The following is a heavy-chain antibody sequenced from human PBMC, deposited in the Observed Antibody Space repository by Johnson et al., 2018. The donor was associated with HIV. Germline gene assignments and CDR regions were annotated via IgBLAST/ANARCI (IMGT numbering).Heavy chain of an antibody. CDR2: IKSKTYGGTT. Sequence: VQVLESGGGVVRPGGSLRLSCAASGFTFSNAWMSWVRQAPGKGLEWVGRIKSKTYGGTTDYAAPVKGRFTISRDDSKNTLYLQMNSLKTEDTAVYYCTTAGYSSSPYAFDIWGQGTMVTVSS. CDR3: TTAGYSSSPYAFDI. J-gene: IGHJ3*02. V-gene: IGHV3-15*01. D-gene: IGHD6-6*01. CDR1: GFTFSNAW.